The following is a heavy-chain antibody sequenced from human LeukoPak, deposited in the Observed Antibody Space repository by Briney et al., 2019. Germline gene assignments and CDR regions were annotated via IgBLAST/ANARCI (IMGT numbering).Heavy chain of an antibody. V-gene: IGHV4-39*02. CDR1: CASISSSIHY. D-gene: IGHD1-1*01. J-gene: IGHJ5*01. CDR2: VYYSGGT. CDR3: ARVTTGSTTLDS. Sequence: PSEPLSLTCAVSCASISSSIHYWGWVRQPPAKGLEWIGSVYYSGGTYYNPSLESRLTLSVDTSNNRFSLKLKSVTAADTAVFYCARVTTGSTTLDSWGQGILVTVSS.